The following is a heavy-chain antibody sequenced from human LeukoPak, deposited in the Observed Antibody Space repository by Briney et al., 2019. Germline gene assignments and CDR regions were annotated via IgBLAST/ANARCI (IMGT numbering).Heavy chain of an antibody. CDR1: GGSFSGYY. J-gene: IGHJ4*02. CDR3: ARVSTNDFWSGYTHDY. Sequence: SETLSLTCAVDGGSFSGYYWSWIRQPPGKGLEWIGYIYYSGSTNYNPSLKSRVTISVDTSKNQFSLKLSSVTAADTAVYYCARVSTNDFWSGYTHDYWGQGTLVTVSS. V-gene: IGHV4-59*01. D-gene: IGHD3-3*01. CDR2: IYYSGST.